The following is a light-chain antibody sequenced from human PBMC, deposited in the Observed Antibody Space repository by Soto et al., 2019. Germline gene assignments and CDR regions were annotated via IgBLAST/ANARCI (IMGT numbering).Light chain of an antibody. J-gene: IGLJ1*01. CDR2: EVT. V-gene: IGLV2-14*01. CDR1: SSDIGNYNA. CDR3: GSWTIYRAYG. Sequence: QSVLTQPASVSGSPGQSITIPCTGTSSDIGNYNAVSWYQQHPGKAPKLIIYEVTNRPSGVSDRFSGSKSGNTASLTISGVRAEDEADYVGGSWTIYRAYGFASWTKVTV.